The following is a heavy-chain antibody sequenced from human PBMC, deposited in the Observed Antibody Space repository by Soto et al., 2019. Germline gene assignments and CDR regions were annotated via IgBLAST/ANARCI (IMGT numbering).Heavy chain of an antibody. D-gene: IGHD6-19*01. CDR2: IYGGGST. V-gene: IGHV3-53*01. Sequence: SXGSLRLSCAASGVTVSSNYMSWVRQAPGKGLEWVSVIYGGGSTYYADSVKGRFTISRDNSKNTLYLQMNSLRAEDTAVYYCARDSSGWYNYFYYGLDVWGQGTTVTVSS. CDR1: GVTVSSNY. J-gene: IGHJ6*02. CDR3: ARDSSGWYNYFYYGLDV.